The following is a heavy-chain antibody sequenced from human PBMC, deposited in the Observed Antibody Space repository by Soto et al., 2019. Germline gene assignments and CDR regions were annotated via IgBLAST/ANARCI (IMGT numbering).Heavy chain of an antibody. V-gene: IGHV3-7*01. Sequence: EVQLVESGGGLVQPGGSLRLSCGASGFSFSASWMSWARPVPGKGLDWVANISPDGSRMSYVGSVNDRFTISRDNTKTTLYLPMTSLRAEDTAVYYCARHVIRGQGTLVTVSS. CDR1: GFSFSASW. CDR2: ISPDGSRM. J-gene: IGHJ4*02. CDR3: ARHVI. D-gene: IGHD2-21*01.